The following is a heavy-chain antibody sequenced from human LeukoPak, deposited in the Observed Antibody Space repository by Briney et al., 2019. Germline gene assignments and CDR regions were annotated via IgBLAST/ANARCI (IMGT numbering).Heavy chain of an antibody. D-gene: IGHD5-18*01. J-gene: IGHJ6*02. Sequence: PGGSLRLSCAASGFTFSSCAMSWVRHRPRKGLEWVSAISGSGGSTYYADSVKGRCTISRDNSKNTLYLQMNSLRADDTAVYYCAKDQISGLPVYYYGMDVWGQGTMVTVSS. CDR2: ISGSGGST. CDR3: AKDQISGLPVYYYGMDV. CDR1: GFTFSSCA. V-gene: IGHV3-23*01.